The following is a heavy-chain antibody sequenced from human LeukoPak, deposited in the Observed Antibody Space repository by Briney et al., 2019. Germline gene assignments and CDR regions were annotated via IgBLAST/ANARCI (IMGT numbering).Heavy chain of an antibody. Sequence: RASAKVSCKPSGYTFTSSGISSGRHAPGQGVEWMGWISAYNGNTNYAQKLQGRVTMTTDTSTSTAYMELRSLRSDDTAVYYCARVLYSSIPGGYWGQGTLVTVSS. CDR2: ISAYNGNT. J-gene: IGHJ4*02. CDR1: GYTFTSSG. CDR3: ARVLYSSIPGGY. V-gene: IGHV1-18*01. D-gene: IGHD6-13*01.